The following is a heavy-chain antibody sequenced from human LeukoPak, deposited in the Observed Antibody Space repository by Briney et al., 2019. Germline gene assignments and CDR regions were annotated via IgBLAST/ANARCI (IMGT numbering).Heavy chain of an antibody. D-gene: IGHD3-22*01. CDR2: ISGSGAST. CDR3: AKETASGYGAFDI. CDR1: ALTFSSYA. J-gene: IGHJ3*02. V-gene: IGHV3-23*01. Sequence: PGGSLRFSCAASALTFSSYAMSWVRQAPGKGLEWVSGISGSGASTYYADSVKGRFTISRDNSKNTLYLQMNSLRAEDTAVYYCAKETASGYGAFDIWGQGTMVTVSS.